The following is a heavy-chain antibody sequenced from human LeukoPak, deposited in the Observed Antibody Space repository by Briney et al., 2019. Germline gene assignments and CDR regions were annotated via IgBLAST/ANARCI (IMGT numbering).Heavy chain of an antibody. Sequence: ASDPLSLTCSVSGGSISSDYWSWIRQPPGKAREGIGYIYYSGNTHYNPSLKSRVTISVDTSKNQFSLKLGSVTAADSAVYYCARASGRYCSSTSCREIVNFDYWGQGTLVTVSS. J-gene: IGHJ4*02. CDR3: ARASGRYCSSTSCREIVNFDY. CDR1: GGSISSDY. V-gene: IGHV4-59*13. CDR2: IYYSGNT. D-gene: IGHD2-2*01.